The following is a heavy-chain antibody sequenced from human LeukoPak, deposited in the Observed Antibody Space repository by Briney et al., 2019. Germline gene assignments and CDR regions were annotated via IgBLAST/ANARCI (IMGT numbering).Heavy chain of an antibody. Sequence: SETLSLTCTVSGGSISSSSAYWGWIRHPPGKGLEWIGSIYYSKNTYYNPSLKSRDTISADTSKNQFSLTLGSVSATDTAVYYCVSPRGFSYGYFDYWGQGTLVTVSS. D-gene: IGHD5-18*01. V-gene: IGHV4-39*01. CDR2: IYYSKNT. CDR3: VSPRGFSYGYFDY. J-gene: IGHJ4*02. CDR1: GGSISSSSAY.